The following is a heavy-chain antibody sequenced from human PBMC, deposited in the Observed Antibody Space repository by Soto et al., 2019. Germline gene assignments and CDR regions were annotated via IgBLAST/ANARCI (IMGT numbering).Heavy chain of an antibody. CDR3: ARGGENYGGEFDY. CDR2: FYYSGST. D-gene: IGHD4-17*01. J-gene: IGHJ4*02. CDR1: GGSVSPDY. V-gene: IGHV4-59*02. Sequence: TLSLTCTVSGGSVSPDYWDWIRQPPGKGLEWIGYFYYSGSTNYNPSLKSRVTISIDTSKNQFSLKLSSVTAADTAVYYCARGGENYGGEFDYWGQGTLVTVSS.